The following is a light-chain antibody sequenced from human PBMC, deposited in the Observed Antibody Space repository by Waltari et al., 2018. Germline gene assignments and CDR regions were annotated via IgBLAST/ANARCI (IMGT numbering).Light chain of an antibody. CDR3: NSFKRGATWV. CDR2: DVT. CDR1: SSDVGGYNY. Sequence: QSALTQPASVSGSPGQSITISCTGTSSDVGGYNYVSWYQQHPGKAPKLIIYDVTKRHSGVSNRFSGSNSDNTASLTISGLQAEDEGDYYCNSFKRGATWVFGGGTKLTVL. J-gene: IGLJ3*02. V-gene: IGLV2-14*03.